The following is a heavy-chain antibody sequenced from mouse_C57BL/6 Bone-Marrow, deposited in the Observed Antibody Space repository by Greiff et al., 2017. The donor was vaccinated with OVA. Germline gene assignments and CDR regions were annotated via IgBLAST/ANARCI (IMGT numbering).Heavy chain of an antibody. V-gene: IGHV2-5*01. D-gene: IGHD1-1*01. CDR1: GFSLTSSG. CDR3: AKKDYGSRYAMDY. Sequence: QVQLKESGPGLVQPSQSLSITCTVSGFSLTSSGVHWVRQSPGKGLEWLGVLWRGGSTDYNAAFMSRLSITKDNSKSQVFFKMNSLQADDTAIYYWAKKDYGSRYAMDYWGQGTSVTVSS. CDR2: LWRGGST. J-gene: IGHJ4*01.